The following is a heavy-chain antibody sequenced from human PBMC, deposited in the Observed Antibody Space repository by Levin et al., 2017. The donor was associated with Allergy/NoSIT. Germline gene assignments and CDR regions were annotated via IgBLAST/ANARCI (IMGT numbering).Heavy chain of an antibody. CDR1: GYTFTSYY. J-gene: IGHJ5*02. D-gene: IGHD6-6*01. CDR2: INPSGGST. CDR3: ARDKGGHPTFHSSSGDWFDP. V-gene: IGHV1-46*01. Sequence: ASVKVSCKASGYTFTSYYMHWVRQAPGQGLEWMGIINPSGGSTSYAQKFQGRVTMTRDTSTSTVYMELSSLRSEDTAVYYCARDKGGHPTFHSSSGDWFDPWGQGTLVTVSS.